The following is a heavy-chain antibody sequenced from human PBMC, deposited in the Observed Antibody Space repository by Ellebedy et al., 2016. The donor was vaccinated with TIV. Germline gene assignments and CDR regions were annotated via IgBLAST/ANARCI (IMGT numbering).Heavy chain of an antibody. CDR1: GYTFTSYD. D-gene: IGHD3-22*01. CDR3: AAADTYYYDSSGYPGNWFDP. J-gene: IGHJ5*02. V-gene: IGHV1-8*03. CDR2: MNPNSGNT. Sequence: AASVKVSCKASGYTFTSYDINWVRQATGQGLEWMGWMNPNSGNTGYAQKFQCRVTITRNTSISTAYMELSSLRSEDTAVYYCAAADTYYYDSSGYPGNWFDPWGQGTLVTVSS.